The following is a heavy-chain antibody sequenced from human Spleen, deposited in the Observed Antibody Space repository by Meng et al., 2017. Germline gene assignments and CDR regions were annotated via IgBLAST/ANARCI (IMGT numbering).Heavy chain of an antibody. D-gene: IGHD4-11*01. CDR1: GCSITNTNW. J-gene: IGHJ4*02. V-gene: IGHV4-4*02. CDR3: ARGPTTMAHDFDY. CDR2: INHSGST. Sequence: QVQLQESGPGLVKPSETLSLTCAVSGCSITNTNWWLWVRQPPGKGLEWIGEINHSGSTNYNPSLESRATISVDTSQNNLSLKLSSVTAADSAVYYCARGPTTMAHDFDYWGQGTLVTASS.